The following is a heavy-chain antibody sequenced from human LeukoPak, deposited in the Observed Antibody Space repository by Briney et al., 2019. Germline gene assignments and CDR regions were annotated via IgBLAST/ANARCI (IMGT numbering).Heavy chain of an antibody. Sequence: ASVKVSCKASGYTFTGYYMHWVRRAPGQGLEWMGWINPSSGGTNYAQKFQGRVTMTRDTSISTAYMELSRLRSDDTAVYYCARGPTSGNSRGHFDYWGQGTLVTVSS. V-gene: IGHV1-2*02. D-gene: IGHD3-10*01. CDR3: ARGPTSGNSRGHFDY. CDR1: GYTFTGYY. J-gene: IGHJ4*02. CDR2: INPSSGGT.